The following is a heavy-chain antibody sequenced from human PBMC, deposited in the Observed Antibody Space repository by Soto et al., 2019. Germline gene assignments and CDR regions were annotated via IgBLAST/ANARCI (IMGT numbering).Heavy chain of an antibody. J-gene: IGHJ4*02. Sequence: QVQLVESGGGVVQPGRSLRLSCAASGFTFSSYAMHWVRQAPGKGLEWVAVISYDGSNKYYADSVKGRFTISRDNSKNTLYLQMNSLRAEDTAVYYCAIEQSGGGNSLGYWAQGTLVTVSS. D-gene: IGHD2-21*02. CDR3: AIEQSGGGNSLGY. CDR1: GFTFSSYA. V-gene: IGHV3-30-3*01. CDR2: ISYDGSNK.